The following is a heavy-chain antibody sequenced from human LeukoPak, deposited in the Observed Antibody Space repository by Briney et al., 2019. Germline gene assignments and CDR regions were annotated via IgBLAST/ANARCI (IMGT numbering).Heavy chain of an antibody. V-gene: IGHV3-23*01. J-gene: IGHJ4*02. CDR3: AKEVVVVPAACFDY. CDR2: ISGSGGST. CDR1: GFTFSSYA. D-gene: IGHD2-2*01. Sequence: GGSLRLSCAAFGFTFSSYAMSWVRQAPGKGLEWVSAISGSGGSTYYADSVKGRFTISTDNYKNTLYLQMNSLRAEDTAVYYCAKEVVVVPAACFDYWGQGTLVTVSS.